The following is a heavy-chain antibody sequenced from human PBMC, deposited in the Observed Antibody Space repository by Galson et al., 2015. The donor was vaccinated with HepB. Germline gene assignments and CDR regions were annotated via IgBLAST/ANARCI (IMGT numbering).Heavy chain of an antibody. CDR2: VSASGGST. J-gene: IGHJ4*02. CDR1: GFTFNSRA. V-gene: IGHV3-23*01. D-gene: IGHD3-16*02. CDR3: AKDSGWGSYRYSDY. Sequence: SLRLSCAASGFTFNSRAMSWVRQAPGRGLEWVSAVSASGGSTYYADSVKGRFTMSRDNSKNTVFLQLDSLRAEDTAVYYCAKDSGWGSYRYSDYWGRGILVTVSS.